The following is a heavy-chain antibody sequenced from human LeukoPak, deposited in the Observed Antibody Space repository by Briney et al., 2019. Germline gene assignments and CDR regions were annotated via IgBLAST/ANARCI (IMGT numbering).Heavy chain of an antibody. D-gene: IGHD3-3*01. CDR2: IYTSGST. CDR1: GGSISSGNYY. V-gene: IGHV4-61*09. J-gene: IGHJ4*02. Sequence: SQTLSLTCTVSGGSISSGNYYWRWLRQPAGKGLEWIGHIYTSGSTNYNPSLKSRVTISVDTSKNQFSLKLSSVTAADTAVYHCATEGYDSLWGQGTLVTVSS. CDR3: ATEGYDSL.